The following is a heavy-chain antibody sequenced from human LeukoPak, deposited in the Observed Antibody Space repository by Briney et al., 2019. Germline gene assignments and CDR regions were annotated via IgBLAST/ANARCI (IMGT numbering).Heavy chain of an antibody. CDR3: AKDESSSWKGHGMDV. CDR2: IPYDGSNK. D-gene: IGHD6-13*01. J-gene: IGHJ6*02. CDR1: GFTFSSYG. V-gene: IGHV3-30*18. Sequence: GRSLRLSCAASGFTFSSYGMHWVRQAPGKGLEWVAVIPYDGSNKYYADSVKGRFTISRDNSKNTLYLQMNSLRAEDTAVYYCAKDESSSWKGHGMDVWGQGTTVTVSS.